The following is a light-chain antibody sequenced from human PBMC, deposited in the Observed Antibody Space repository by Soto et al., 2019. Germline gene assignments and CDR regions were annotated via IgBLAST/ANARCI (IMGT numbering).Light chain of an antibody. V-gene: IGKV3-20*01. J-gene: IGKJ1*01. CDR3: QQYNDYSRT. CDR1: QSVSSNY. Sequence: EIVLTQSPGTLSLSPGERATLSCRASQSVSSNYLAWYQQKPGQAPKVLIYRASIRATGIPDRFTGSGSGTDFTLTISRLEPEDFATYYCQQYNDYSRTFGQGTKVDIK. CDR2: RAS.